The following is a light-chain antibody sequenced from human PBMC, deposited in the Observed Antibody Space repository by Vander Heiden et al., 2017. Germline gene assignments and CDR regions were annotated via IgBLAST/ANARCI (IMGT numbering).Light chain of an antibody. Sequence: SYELTQVPSVSVSPGQTARITCSGDTLGDKYVCWYQQRPGQSPMLVIYQDNKRPSGIPERFSGSNSGNTATLIISETQAMDEADYYCQAWDSRTVVFGTGTKLTVL. CDR1: TLGDKY. J-gene: IGLJ1*01. CDR3: QAWDSRTVV. V-gene: IGLV3-1*01. CDR2: QDN.